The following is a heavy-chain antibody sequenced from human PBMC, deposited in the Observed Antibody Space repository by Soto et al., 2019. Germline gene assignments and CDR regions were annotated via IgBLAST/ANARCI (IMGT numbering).Heavy chain of an antibody. Sequence: SETLSLTCTVSGGSISSYYWSWIRQPPGKGLEWIGYIYYSGSTNYSPSLKSRVTISVDTSKNQFSLKLSSATAADTAVYYCARLGYCSSTSCYYYYYMDVWGKGTTVTVSS. J-gene: IGHJ6*03. V-gene: IGHV4-59*08. CDR2: IYYSGST. D-gene: IGHD2-2*01. CDR1: GGSISSYY. CDR3: ARLGYCSSTSCYYYYYMDV.